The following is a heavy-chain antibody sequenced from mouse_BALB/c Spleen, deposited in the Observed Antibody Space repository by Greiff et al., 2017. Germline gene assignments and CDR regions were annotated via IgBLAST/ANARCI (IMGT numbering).Heavy chain of an antibody. J-gene: IGHJ2*01. CDR1: GFNIKDYY. Sequence: VQLQQSGAELVRSGASVKLSCTASGFNIKDYYMHWVKQRPEQGLEWIGWIDPENGDTEYAPKFQGKATMTADTSSNTAYLQLSSLTSEDTAVYYCNARITTVVAYYFDDWGQGTTLTVSS. D-gene: IGHD1-1*01. V-gene: IGHV14-4*02. CDR3: NARITTVVAYYFDD. CDR2: IDPENGDT.